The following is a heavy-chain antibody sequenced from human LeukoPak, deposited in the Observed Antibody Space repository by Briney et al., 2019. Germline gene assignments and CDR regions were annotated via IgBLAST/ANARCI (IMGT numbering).Heavy chain of an antibody. V-gene: IGHV3-11*01. CDR1: GFTFSDYY. Sequence: PGGSLRLSCAAYGFTFSDYYRSRGRQAPGKGLERVSYISSSSSTRYYADAVKGGFSVSRDNAKNSLDLKMISLRDEDTAVYYCARDLYYYDSSGYYSGLYYYYGMDVWGQGTTVTVSS. D-gene: IGHD3-22*01. CDR2: ISSSSSTR. CDR3: ARDLYYYDSSGYYSGLYYYYGMDV. J-gene: IGHJ6*02.